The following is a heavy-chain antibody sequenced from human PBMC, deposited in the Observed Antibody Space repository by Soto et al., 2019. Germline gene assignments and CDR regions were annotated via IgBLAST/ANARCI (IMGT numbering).Heavy chain of an antibody. D-gene: IGHD6-13*01. Sequence: ASVKGSCKVSGYTLTELSMHWVRQAPGKGLEWMGGFDTEDGETIYAQKVQGRVTMTEDTSTDTVYMELSSLRSEDTAVYYCATPELAAARGYCMDVWGQGTTVTVSS. CDR2: FDTEDGET. V-gene: IGHV1-24*01. CDR1: GYTLTELS. J-gene: IGHJ6*02. CDR3: ATPELAAARGYCMDV.